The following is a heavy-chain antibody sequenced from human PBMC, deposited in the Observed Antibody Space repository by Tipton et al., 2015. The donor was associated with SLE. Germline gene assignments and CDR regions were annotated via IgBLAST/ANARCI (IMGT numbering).Heavy chain of an antibody. Sequence: TLSLTCTVSGGSVSSGSYYWSWIRQPPGKGLEWIGYIYYSGSTNYNPSLKSRVTISVDTSKNQFSLKLSSVTAADTAVYYCARDRGGWFNWGQGTLVTVSS. CDR3: ARDRGGWFN. D-gene: IGHD6-19*01. CDR2: IYYSGST. V-gene: IGHV4-61*01. CDR1: GGSVSSGSYY. J-gene: IGHJ4*02.